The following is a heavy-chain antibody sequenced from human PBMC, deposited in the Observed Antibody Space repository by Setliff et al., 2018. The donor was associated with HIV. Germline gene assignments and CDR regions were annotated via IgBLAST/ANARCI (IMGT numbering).Heavy chain of an antibody. CDR3: ARASSDIPGVDSNYFDD. CDR1: GDSISSSSYY. V-gene: IGHV4-61*09. CDR2: IHTSGST. J-gene: IGHJ4*02. Sequence: TLSLTCIVSGDSISSSSYYWGWIRQPPGKGLEWIGHIHTSGSTKYNPSLKSRVTISADTSKNQFSLNLSSVTAADTAVYYCARASSDIPGVDSNYFDDWGQGTLVTVSS. D-gene: IGHD2-2*01.